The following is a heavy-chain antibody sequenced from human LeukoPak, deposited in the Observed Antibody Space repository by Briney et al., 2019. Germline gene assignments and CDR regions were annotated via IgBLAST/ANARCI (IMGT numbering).Heavy chain of an antibody. CDR1: GFTFSSYS. J-gene: IGHJ6*02. Sequence: GGSLRLSCAASGFTFSSYSMNWVRQAPGKGLEWVSSISSSSSYIYYADSVKGRFTISRDNAKNSLYLQMNSLRAEDTAVNYCARHYYDSSGYSGDYYYYGMDVWGQGTTVTVSS. CDR3: ARHYYDSSGYSGDYYYYGMDV. CDR2: ISSSSSYI. V-gene: IGHV3-21*01. D-gene: IGHD3-22*01.